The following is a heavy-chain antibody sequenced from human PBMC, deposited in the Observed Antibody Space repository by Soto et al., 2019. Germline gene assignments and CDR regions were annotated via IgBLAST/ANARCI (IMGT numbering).Heavy chain of an antibody. D-gene: IGHD5-18*01. CDR3: ARCICVEGGTRERGYSYGLDY. CDR2: IYYSGST. CDR1: VGSIGSVDYY. Sequence: TLYLTCTVSVGSIGSVDYYWSCILQPPGRGREWISYIYYSGSTYYNPSLKSRVTISVDTSKNQFSMKLSSVTAADTAVYYCARCICVEGGTRERGYSYGLDYWGQGTLVTVSS. V-gene: IGHV4-30-4*08. J-gene: IGHJ4*02.